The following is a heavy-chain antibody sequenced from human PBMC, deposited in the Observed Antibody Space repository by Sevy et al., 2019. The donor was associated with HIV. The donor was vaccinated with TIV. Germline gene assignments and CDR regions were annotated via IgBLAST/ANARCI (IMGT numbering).Heavy chain of an antibody. CDR1: GGSISSYY. CDR2: IYYSGST. V-gene: IGHV4-59*01. CDR3: ARDSSSSKRGINWFDP. D-gene: IGHD6-6*01. J-gene: IGHJ5*02. Sequence: SETLSLTCTVSGGSISSYYWSWIRQPPGKGLEWIGYIYYSGSTNYNPSLKSRVTISVDTSTNQFSLKLSSVTAADTAVYYCARDSSSSKRGINWFDPWGQGTLVTVSS.